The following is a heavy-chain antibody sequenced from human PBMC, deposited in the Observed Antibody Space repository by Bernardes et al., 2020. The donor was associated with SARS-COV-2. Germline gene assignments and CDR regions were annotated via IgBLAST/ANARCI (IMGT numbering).Heavy chain of an antibody. D-gene: IGHD3-9*01. Sequence: LSLTCAISGDSVSSTSTGWNWIRQSPSRGLDWLGRTYFGSKWYNDYAVSVKSRISINPDTSKNQFSLQLNYVTPEDTAVYYCARGWLQGGFDSWGQGTLVTVSS. CDR1: GDSVSSTSTG. V-gene: IGHV6-1*01. CDR2: TYFGSKWYN. CDR3: ARGWLQGGFDS. J-gene: IGHJ4*02.